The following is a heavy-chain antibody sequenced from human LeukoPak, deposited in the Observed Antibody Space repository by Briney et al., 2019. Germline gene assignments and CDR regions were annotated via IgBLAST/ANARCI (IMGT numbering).Heavy chain of an antibody. CDR3: ARDLGLVAAAVDY. CDR1: GGSISSGGYY. V-gene: IGHV4-39*07. Sequence: SQTLSLTCTVSGGSISSGGYYWGWIRQPPGKGLEWIGSIYYSGNTYYNPSLKSRVTILVNTSKSQFSLKLRSVTAADTAVYYCARDLGLVAAAVDYWGQGTLVTVSS. D-gene: IGHD6-13*01. J-gene: IGHJ4*02. CDR2: IYYSGNT.